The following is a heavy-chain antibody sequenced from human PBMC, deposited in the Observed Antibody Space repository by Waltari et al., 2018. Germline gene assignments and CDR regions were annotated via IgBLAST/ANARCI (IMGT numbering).Heavy chain of an antibody. CDR3: ARGAHSSSSTNNWFDP. J-gene: IGHJ5*02. CDR1: GGSFRCYY. V-gene: IGHV4-34*01. D-gene: IGHD6-13*01. CDR2: INHSGST. Sequence: QVQLQQWGAGLLTPSATLSLTCAVYGGSFRCYYWSWIRQPPGKGLECIGEINHSGSTNYNPSLKSRVTISGDTSKNQFSLKLSSVTAADTAVYYCARGAHSSSSTNNWFDPWGQGTLVTVSS.